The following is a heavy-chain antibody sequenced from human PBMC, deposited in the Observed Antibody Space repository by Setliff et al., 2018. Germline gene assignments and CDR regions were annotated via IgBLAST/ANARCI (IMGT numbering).Heavy chain of an antibody. Sequence: PSETLSLTCTVSGGSISSGSYYWSWIRQPAGKGLEWIGRIYTSGSTYYNPSLKSRVTISVDTSKNQFSLKLTSVTAADTAMYYCARDRYYYDSSGYHNWFDPWGQGTLVTVSS. D-gene: IGHD3-22*01. J-gene: IGHJ5*02. CDR2: IYTSGST. CDR1: GGSISSGSYY. CDR3: ARDRYYYDSSGYHNWFDP. V-gene: IGHV4-61*02.